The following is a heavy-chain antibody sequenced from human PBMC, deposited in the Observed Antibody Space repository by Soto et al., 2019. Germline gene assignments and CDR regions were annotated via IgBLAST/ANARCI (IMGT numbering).Heavy chain of an antibody. V-gene: IGHV3-23*01. D-gene: IGHD3-10*01. Sequence: GGSLRLSCAASGFTFSGYAMSWVRQAPGKGLEWVSAISGSGGSTYYADSVKGRFTISRDNSKNTLYLQMNSLRAEDTAVYYCAKRVTYYYGSGSSRYFDLWGRGTLVTVSS. J-gene: IGHJ2*01. CDR3: AKRVTYYYGSGSSRYFDL. CDR1: GFTFSGYA. CDR2: ISGSGGST.